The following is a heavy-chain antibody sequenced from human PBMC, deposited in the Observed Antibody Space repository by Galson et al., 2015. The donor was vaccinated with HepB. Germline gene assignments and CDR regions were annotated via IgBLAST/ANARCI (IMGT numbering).Heavy chain of an antibody. D-gene: IGHD3-3*01. J-gene: IGHJ3*02. CDR3: AKGHDFWSGYVGGAFGI. Sequence: SLGLSCAASGFTFDDYAMHWVRQAPGEGLEGGSGISWNSGSIGYADSVKGRFTISRDNAKNSLYLQMNSLRAEDPALYYCAKGHDFWSGYVGGAFGIWGPGTMVTVSS. CDR1: GFTFDDYA. CDR2: ISWNSGSI. V-gene: IGHV3-9*01.